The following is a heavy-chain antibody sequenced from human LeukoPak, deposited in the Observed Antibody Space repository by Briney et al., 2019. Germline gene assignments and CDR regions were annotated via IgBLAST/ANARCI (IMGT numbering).Heavy chain of an antibody. J-gene: IGHJ4*02. D-gene: IGHD6-19*01. V-gene: IGHV1-69*13. Sequence: ASVKVSCKASGGTFSSYAISWVRQAPGQGLEWMGGIIPIFGTANYAQKFQGRVTITADESTSTAYMELSSLRSEDTAVYYCALEYSSGWYYFDYWGQGTLVTVSS. CDR1: GGTFSSYA. CDR3: ALEYSSGWYYFDY. CDR2: IIPIFGTA.